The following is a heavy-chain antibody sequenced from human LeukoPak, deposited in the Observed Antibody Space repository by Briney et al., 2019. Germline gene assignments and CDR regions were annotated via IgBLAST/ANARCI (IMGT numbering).Heavy chain of an antibody. D-gene: IGHD2-8*01. J-gene: IGHJ3*01. CDR2: ISGSGGST. V-gene: IGHV3-23*01. CDR1: GFTFSSYA. CDR3: ARAVNGVWGF. Sequence: GGSLRLSCAASGFTFSSYAMSWVRQALGKGLEWVSAISGSGGSTYYADSVKGRFTISRDNSKNTLYLQMNSLRAEDTAVYYCARAVNGVWGFWGQGTMVTVSS.